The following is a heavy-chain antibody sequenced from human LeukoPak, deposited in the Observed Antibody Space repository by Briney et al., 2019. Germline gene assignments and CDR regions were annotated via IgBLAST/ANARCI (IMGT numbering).Heavy chain of an antibody. CDR2: INHSGST. J-gene: IGHJ6*02. CDR3: ARWRDYYDSSGYGSYYYYYGMDV. V-gene: IGHV4-34*01. Sequence: PSETLSLTCAVYGGSSSGYYWSWIRQPPGKGLEWIGEINHSGSTNYNPSLKSRVTISVDTSKNQFSLKLSSVTAADTAVYYCARWRDYYDSSGYGSYYYYYGMDVWGQGTTVTVSS. D-gene: IGHD3-22*01. CDR1: GGSSSGYY.